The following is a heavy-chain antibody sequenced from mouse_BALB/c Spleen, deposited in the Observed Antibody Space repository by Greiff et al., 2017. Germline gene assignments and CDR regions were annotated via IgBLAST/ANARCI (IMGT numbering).Heavy chain of an antibody. Sequence: EVQRVESGGGLVQPGGSRKLSCAASGFTFSSFGMHWVRQAPEKGLEWVAYISSGSSTIYYADTVKGRFTISRDNPKNTLFLQMTSLRSEDTAMYYCARSGKPMDYWGQGTSVTVSS. CDR1: GFTFSSFG. CDR2: ISSGSSTI. D-gene: IGHD1-1*01. CDR3: ARSGKPMDY. J-gene: IGHJ4*01. V-gene: IGHV5-17*02.